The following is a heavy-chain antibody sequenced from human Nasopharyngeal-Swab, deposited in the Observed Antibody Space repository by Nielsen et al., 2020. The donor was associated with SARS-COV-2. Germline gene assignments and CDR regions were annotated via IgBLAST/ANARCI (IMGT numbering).Heavy chain of an antibody. V-gene: IGHV1-69*13. CDR3: ARDSKDIVVVPAAMTGGWFDP. D-gene: IGHD2-2*01. CDR2: IIPIFGTA. Sequence: SVKVSCKASGGTFSSYAIGWVRQAPGQGLEWMGGIIPIFGTANYAQKFQGRVTITADESTSTAYMELSSLRSEDTAVYYCARDSKDIVVVPAAMTGGWFDPWGQGTLVTVSS. J-gene: IGHJ5*02. CDR1: GGTFSSYA.